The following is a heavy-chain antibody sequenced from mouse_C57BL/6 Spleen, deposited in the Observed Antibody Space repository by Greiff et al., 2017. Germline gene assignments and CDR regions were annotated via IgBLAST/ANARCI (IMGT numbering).Heavy chain of an antibody. Sequence: VQLQQSGAELAKPGASVKLSCKASGYTFTSYWMHWVKQRPGQGLEWIGYINPSSGYTKYNEKFKVKATLAADKSSSTANMQLSSQTYRDSAVSYCARGGNDGYYLGYRGKSATLTVSS. CDR2: INPSSGYT. CDR3: ARGGNDGYYLGY. D-gene: IGHD2-3*01. CDR1: GYTFTSYW. J-gene: IGHJ2*01. V-gene: IGHV1-7*01.